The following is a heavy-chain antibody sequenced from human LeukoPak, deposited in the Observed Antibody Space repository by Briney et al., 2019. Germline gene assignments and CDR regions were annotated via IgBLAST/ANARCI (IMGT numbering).Heavy chain of an antibody. J-gene: IGHJ4*02. CDR1: GGSISSYY. CDR3: VRSGYSYGDYFDY. CDR2: IYYSGST. Sequence: SETLSLTCTVSGGSISSYYWSWIRQPPGKGLEWFGYIYYSGSTNYNPSLKSRVTISVDTSKNQFSLKLSSVTAADTAVYYCVRSGYSYGDYFDYWGQGTLVTVSS. V-gene: IGHV4-59*01. D-gene: IGHD5-18*01.